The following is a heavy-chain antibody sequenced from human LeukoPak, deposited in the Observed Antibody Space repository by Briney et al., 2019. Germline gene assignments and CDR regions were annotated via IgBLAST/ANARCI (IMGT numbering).Heavy chain of an antibody. D-gene: IGHD1-26*01. CDR3: ARESGGDLGEAFDI. CDR2: IKQDGSEK. Sequence: GGSLRLSCAASGFTFSSYWMSWVRQAPGKGLEWVANIKQDGSEKYYVDSVKGRFTISRDNATNSLYLQMNSLRAEDTAVYYCARESGGDLGEAFDIWGQGTMVTVSS. V-gene: IGHV3-7*01. J-gene: IGHJ3*02. CDR1: GFTFSSYW.